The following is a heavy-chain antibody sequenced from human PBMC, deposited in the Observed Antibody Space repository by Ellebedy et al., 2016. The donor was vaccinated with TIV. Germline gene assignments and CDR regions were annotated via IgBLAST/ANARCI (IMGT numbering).Heavy chain of an antibody. Sequence: ASVKVSCKASGYTFTGYYMHWVRQAPGQGLEWMGWINPNSGGTNYAQKFQGRVTMTRDTSISTAYIELSRLRSDDPAVYYCARSGAGAIWVYDAFDIWGQGTMVTVSS. D-gene: IGHD1-26*01. CDR1: GYTFTGYY. J-gene: IGHJ3*02. CDR3: ARSGAGAIWVYDAFDI. V-gene: IGHV1-2*02. CDR2: INPNSGGT.